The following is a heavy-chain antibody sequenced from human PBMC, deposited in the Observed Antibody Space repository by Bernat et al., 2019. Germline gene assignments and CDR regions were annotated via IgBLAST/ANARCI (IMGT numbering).Heavy chain of an antibody. CDR2: IWYDGSNK. V-gene: IGHV3-33*01. J-gene: IGHJ4*02. CDR1: GFTFSSYG. Sequence: QVQLVESGGGVVQPGRSLRLSCAASGFTFSSYGMHWVRQAPGKGLEWVAVIWYDGSNKYYADSVKGRFTISRDNSKNTLYLQMNSLRAEDTAVYYCARAHLYGDVDYWGQGTLVTVSS. D-gene: IGHD4-17*01. CDR3: ARAHLYGDVDY.